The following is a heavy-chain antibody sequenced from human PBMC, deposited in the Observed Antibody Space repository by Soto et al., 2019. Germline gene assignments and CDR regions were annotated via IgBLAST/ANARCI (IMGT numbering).Heavy chain of an antibody. CDR3: ARAAYYYDTRPFDY. CDR1: GDSISNSGNY. D-gene: IGHD3-22*01. Sequence: SETLSLTCSVSGDSISNSGNYWGWIRRPPGKGLEWIGTMGYSGDTSYNPSLRSRVTISVDTSKNQFSLKLSSVTAADTAVYYCARAAYYYDTRPFDYWGQGTLVTVSS. V-gene: IGHV4-39*07. J-gene: IGHJ4*02. CDR2: MGYSGDT.